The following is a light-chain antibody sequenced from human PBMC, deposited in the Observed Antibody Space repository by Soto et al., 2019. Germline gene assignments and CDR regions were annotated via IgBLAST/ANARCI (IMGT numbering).Light chain of an antibody. CDR1: QGISW. CDR3: QQSYSTPLT. J-gene: IGKJ4*01. V-gene: IGKV1-5*01. Sequence: DIQMTQSPSTLSASVGDTVTLTCRASQGISWLAWYQQKPGKAQGLLIYDASTLQRGVPSRFSGSGSGTQFALTINSLQPDEFATYYCQQSYSTPLTFGGGTKVDIK. CDR2: DAS.